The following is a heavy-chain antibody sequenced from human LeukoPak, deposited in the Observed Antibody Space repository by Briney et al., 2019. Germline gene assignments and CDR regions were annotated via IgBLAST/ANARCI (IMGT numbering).Heavy chain of an antibody. Sequence: GGSLRLSCAASGFTFNTYGMHWVRQAPGKGLEWVAFIRFDGSNKYYADSVKGRFTISRDNSKNTLYLQMNSPRSEDTAVYYCARDNSVRDEAWWFNPWGQGTLVTVSS. CDR3: ARDNSVRDEAWWFNP. J-gene: IGHJ5*02. CDR1: GFTFNTYG. CDR2: IRFDGSNK. D-gene: IGHD5-24*01. V-gene: IGHV3-30*02.